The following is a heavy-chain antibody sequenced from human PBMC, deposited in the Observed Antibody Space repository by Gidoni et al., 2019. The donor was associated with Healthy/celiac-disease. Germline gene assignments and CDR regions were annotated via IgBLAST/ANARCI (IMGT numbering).Heavy chain of an antibody. CDR3: ARGAIAARWDAWFDP. V-gene: IGHV4-59*01. CDR1: GGSISSYY. J-gene: IGHJ5*02. CDR2: IYYSGST. D-gene: IGHD6-6*01. Sequence: QVQLQESGPGLVKPSETLSLTCTVSGGSISSYYWSWIRQPPGKGLKWIGYIYYSGSTNYNPSLKSRVTISVDTSKNQFSLKLSSVTAADTAVYYCARGAIAARWDAWFDPWGQGTLVTVSS.